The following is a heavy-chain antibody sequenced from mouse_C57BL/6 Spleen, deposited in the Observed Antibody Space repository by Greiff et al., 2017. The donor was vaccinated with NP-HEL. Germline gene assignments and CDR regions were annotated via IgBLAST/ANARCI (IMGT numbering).Heavy chain of an antibody. J-gene: IGHJ1*03. Sequence: QVQLKQPGAELVKPGASVKLSCKASGYTFTSYWMHWVKQSPGQGLEWIGMIHPNSGSTNYNEKFKSKATLTVDKSSSTAYMQLSSLTSEDSAVYYCASSTMITTRDWYFDVWGTGTTVTVSS. CDR3: ASSTMITTRDWYFDV. CDR1: GYTFTSYW. CDR2: IHPNSGST. V-gene: IGHV1-64*01. D-gene: IGHD2-4*01.